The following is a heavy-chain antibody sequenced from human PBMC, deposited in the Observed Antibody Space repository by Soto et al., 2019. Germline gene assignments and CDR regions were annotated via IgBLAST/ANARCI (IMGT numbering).Heavy chain of an antibody. V-gene: IGHV4-59*01. J-gene: IGHJ3*01. Sequence: QVQLQESGPGLVKPSETLSLTCTVSGGSISSYYWSWIRQPPGKGLEWIGYIYYSGSTNYNPSLXSXAXIXXDTSKKQFSLKLSSVTAADTGVYYFARVWGGAFDFWGQGTMVTVSS. CDR3: ARVWGGAFDF. D-gene: IGHD3-10*01. CDR2: IYYSGST. CDR1: GGSISSYY.